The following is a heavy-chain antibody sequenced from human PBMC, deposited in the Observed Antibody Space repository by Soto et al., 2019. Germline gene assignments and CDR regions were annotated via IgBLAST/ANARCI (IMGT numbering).Heavy chain of an antibody. CDR1: GFAFSGYH. CDR3: ARDFRFVVEL. CDR2: VNLKGAPT. J-gene: IGHJ3*01. V-gene: IGHV3-48*02. D-gene: IGHD3-16*01. Sequence: EEQLVESGGGLVQPGGSLRLSCVASGFAFSGYHMDCVRQTPGGGLEWVAYVNLKGAPTYYADSVRGRFTISRDNVQNSLFLEMSSLRDEHTAVYSCARDFRFVVELWGLRTAVTVSS.